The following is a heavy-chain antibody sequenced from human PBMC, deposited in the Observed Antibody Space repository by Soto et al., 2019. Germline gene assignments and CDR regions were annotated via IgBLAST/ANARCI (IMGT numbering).Heavy chain of an antibody. J-gene: IGHJ4*02. Sequence: GGSLRLSCAASGFTFSGYSMNWVRQAPGKGLECVSYISSLSSPRYYAESVEGRFIISRDNAKNSLYLQMNSLRDEDTAVYLCARENILGAQSFDYWGEGTLVTVSS. CDR3: ARENILGAQSFDY. CDR1: GFTFSGYS. CDR2: ISSLSSPR. D-gene: IGHD1-26*01. V-gene: IGHV3-48*02.